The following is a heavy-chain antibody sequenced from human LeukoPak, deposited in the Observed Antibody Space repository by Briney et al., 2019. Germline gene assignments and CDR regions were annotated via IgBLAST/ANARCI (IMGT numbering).Heavy chain of an antibody. D-gene: IGHD4-17*01. V-gene: IGHV4-34*01. CDR1: GGSFSGYY. Sequence: PSETLSLTCAVYGGSFSGYYWSWIRQPPGKGLEWIGEINHSGSTNYNPSLKSRVTISVDTSKNQFSLKLSSVTAADTAVYYCARSGDYVSPYGLDVWGQGTTVTVSS. CDR2: INHSGST. CDR3: ARSGDYVSPYGLDV. J-gene: IGHJ6*02.